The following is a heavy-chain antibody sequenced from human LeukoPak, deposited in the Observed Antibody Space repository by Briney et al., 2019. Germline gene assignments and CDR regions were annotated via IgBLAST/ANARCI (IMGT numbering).Heavy chain of an antibody. V-gene: IGHV1-2*02. D-gene: IGHD6-19*01. CDR2: INPNSGGA. J-gene: IGHJ5*02. CDR3: AKGRVVAGSKSLTYHWLDP. Sequence: GASVKVSFKASGYTFTGYYIHWVRQAPGQGLEWVGWINPNSGGAKYAQKFQDRVTMTRDTSISTAYMGLSRLRSDDTAVYYCAKGRVVAGSKSLTYHWLDPWGQGTLVTVSS. CDR1: GYTFTGYY.